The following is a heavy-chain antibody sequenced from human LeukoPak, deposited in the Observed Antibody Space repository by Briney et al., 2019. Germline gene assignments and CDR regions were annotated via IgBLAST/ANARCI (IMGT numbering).Heavy chain of an antibody. D-gene: IGHD6-13*01. Sequence: SETLSLTCTVSGGSISGYYWSWIRQPPGKGLEWIGYIYYSGSTSYNSSLKSRVTISVDTSKNQFSLKLSSVTAADTAVYYCARFEQQLVRGGAFDYWGQGTLVTVSS. CDR3: ARFEQQLVRGGAFDY. CDR1: GGSISGYY. V-gene: IGHV4-59*01. CDR2: IYYSGST. J-gene: IGHJ4*02.